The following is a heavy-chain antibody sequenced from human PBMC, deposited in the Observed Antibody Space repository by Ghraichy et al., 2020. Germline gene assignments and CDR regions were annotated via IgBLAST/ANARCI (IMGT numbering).Heavy chain of an antibody. CDR1: GYSISSSNW. CDR3: ARARELYRYGMDV. D-gene: IGHD1-26*01. V-gene: IGHV4-28*03. J-gene: IGHJ6*02. CDR2: IYYSGST. Sequence: ESLNISCAVSGYSISSSNWWGWIRQPPGKGLEWIGYIYYSGSTYYNPSLKSRVTMSVDTSKNQFSLKLSSVTAVDTAVYYCARARELYRYGMDVWGQGTTVTVSS.